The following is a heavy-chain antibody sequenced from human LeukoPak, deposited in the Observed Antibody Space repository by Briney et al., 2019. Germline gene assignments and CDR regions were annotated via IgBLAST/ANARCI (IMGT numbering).Heavy chain of an antibody. V-gene: IGHV4-34*01. CDR2: INHSGST. CDR3: ARAPDGSGWYRGYFQH. J-gene: IGHJ1*01. CDR1: GGSFSGYY. Sequence: PSETLSLTCAVYGGSFSGYYWTWIRQPPGKGLEWIGEINHSGSTNYNPSLKSRATISVDTSKNHFSLKLSSVTAADTAVYYCARAPDGSGWYRGYFQHWGQGTLVTVSS. D-gene: IGHD6-19*01.